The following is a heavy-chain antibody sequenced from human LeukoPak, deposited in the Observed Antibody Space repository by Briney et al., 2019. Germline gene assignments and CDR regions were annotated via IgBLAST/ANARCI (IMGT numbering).Heavy chain of an antibody. Sequence: GGSLRLSCAASGFTVSSYDMHWVRQATGKGLEWVSAIGTAGDTYYPGSVKGRFTISRENAKNSLYLQMNSLRAGDTAVYYCAARGYSYGYRYFDLWGRGTLVTVSS. V-gene: IGHV3-13*01. CDR3: AARGYSYGYRYFDL. CDR2: IGTAGDT. J-gene: IGHJ2*01. CDR1: GFTVSSYD. D-gene: IGHD5-18*01.